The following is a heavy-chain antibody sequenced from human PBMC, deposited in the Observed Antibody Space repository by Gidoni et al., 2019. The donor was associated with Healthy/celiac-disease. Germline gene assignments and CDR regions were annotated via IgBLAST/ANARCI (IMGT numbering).Heavy chain of an antibody. CDR1: GFTFSSYW. J-gene: IGHJ4*02. CDR3: ARGCSGGSCYFPFDY. Sequence: EVQLVESGGGLVQPGGSLRLSCAASGFTFSSYWMSWVRQAPGKGLEWVANIKQDGSEKYYVDSVKGRFTISRDNAKNSLYLQMNSLRAEDTAVYYCARGCSGGSCYFPFDYWGQGTLVTVSS. CDR2: IKQDGSEK. D-gene: IGHD2-15*01. V-gene: IGHV3-7*03.